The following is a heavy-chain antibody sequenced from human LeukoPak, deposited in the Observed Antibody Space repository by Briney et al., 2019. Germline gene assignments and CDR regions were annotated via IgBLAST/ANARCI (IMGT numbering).Heavy chain of an antibody. D-gene: IGHD2-2*01. CDR3: ARLGDCSSTSCYAYYYYYMDV. CDR2: IYPGDSDT. Sequence: GESLKISCKGSGYSFTSYWIGWVRQMPGKGLEWMGIIYPGDSDTRYSASFQGQVTISAAKSISTAYLQWSSMKASDTAMYYCARLGDCSSTSCYAYYYYYMDVWGKGTTVTVSS. CDR1: GYSFTSYW. J-gene: IGHJ6*03. V-gene: IGHV5-51*01.